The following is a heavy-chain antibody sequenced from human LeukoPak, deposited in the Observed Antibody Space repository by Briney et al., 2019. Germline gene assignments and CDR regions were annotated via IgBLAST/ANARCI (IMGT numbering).Heavy chain of an antibody. D-gene: IGHD3-3*01. CDR1: GFTVSSNY. Sequence: GGSLRLSCAASGFTVSSNYMSWVRQAPGKGLEWVSGISWNSGVIGYADSVKGRFTISRDNAKNSLYLQMNSLRPEDTALYYCAKDIHPASYYDFWSGYYTGFDYWGLGTLVTVSS. CDR3: AKDIHPASYYDFWSGYYTGFDY. V-gene: IGHV3-9*01. CDR2: ISWNSGVI. J-gene: IGHJ4*02.